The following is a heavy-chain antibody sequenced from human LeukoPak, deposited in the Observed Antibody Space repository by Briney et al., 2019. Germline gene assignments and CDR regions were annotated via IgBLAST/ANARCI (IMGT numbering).Heavy chain of an antibody. J-gene: IGHJ5*02. Sequence: GASVKVSCKASGYTLTGYXXXXXRQAPGQXXXXXXXINPNSGGTNYAQTFXGRVTXXRDTSISTAYMELSRLRSDDTAVYYCARGRQWLVGGDWFDPWGQGTLVTVSS. CDR2: INPNSGGT. CDR1: GYTLTGYX. CDR3: ARGRQWLVGGDWFDP. V-gene: IGHV1-2*02. D-gene: IGHD6-19*01.